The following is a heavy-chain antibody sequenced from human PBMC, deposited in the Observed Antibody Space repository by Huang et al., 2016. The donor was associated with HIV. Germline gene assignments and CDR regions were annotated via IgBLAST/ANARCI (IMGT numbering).Heavy chain of an antibody. J-gene: IGHJ3*01. Sequence: QVQLVQSGAEVRKPGSSVKVYCRASGGSFNNFGINWVRQAPGQGLEWMGGIIPRFGTRNDAPRFKDRVTITADETTGVVHLEVTSLRSDDTAVYFCAKRGGAWGSPYAFDLWGPGTMVTVSS. V-gene: IGHV1-69*13. CDR1: GGSFNNFG. D-gene: IGHD3-16*01. CDR3: AKRGGAWGSPYAFDL. CDR2: IIPRFGTR.